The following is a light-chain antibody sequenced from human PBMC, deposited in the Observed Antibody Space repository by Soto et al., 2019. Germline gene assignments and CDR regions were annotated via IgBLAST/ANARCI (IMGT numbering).Light chain of an antibody. CDR3: QQYNNWPRT. CDR1: QSVSNN. V-gene: IGKV3-15*01. CDR2: GAS. J-gene: IGKJ1*01. Sequence: EIVLTHSPGTLSLSPGERATLSCRSSQSVSNNYLAWYQQKPGQAPRLLIFGASTRATGIPARFSGSGSGTEFTLTISSLQSEDLAVYYCQQYNNWPRTFGQGTKVDIK.